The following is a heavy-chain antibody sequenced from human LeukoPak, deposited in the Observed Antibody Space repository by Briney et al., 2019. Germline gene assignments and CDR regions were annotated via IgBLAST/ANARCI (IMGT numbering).Heavy chain of an antibody. J-gene: IGHJ4*02. D-gene: IGHD6-19*01. CDR1: GFSFNSYW. CDR3: ARRGGWYDACFDH. CDR2: IHLDGSEK. V-gene: IGHV3-7*03. Sequence: GGSLRPSCAASGFSFNSYWMSWVRQAPGKGPEWVANIHLDGSEKYYVDSVKGRFTISRDNAKNSVYLEMNSLRAEDTAVYYCARRGGWYDACFDHWGQGSLVTVSS.